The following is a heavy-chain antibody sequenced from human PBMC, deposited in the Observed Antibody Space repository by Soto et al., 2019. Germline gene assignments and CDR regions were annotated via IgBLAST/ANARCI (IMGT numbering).Heavy chain of an antibody. D-gene: IGHD1-7*01. J-gene: IGHJ4*02. V-gene: IGHV1-18*04. Sequence: QLVQSGAEVKKPGASVKVSCKASGYTFTTSGFNWVRQAPGQGLEWMGWISAKSGNTNYAQKLQGRVTMTTDTSTITVYMELKSLTSDDTAIYYCTRAGASDWNYVSTYSWGQGTLGTVSS. CDR2: ISAKSGNT. CDR1: GYTFTTSG. CDR3: TRAGASDWNYVSTYS.